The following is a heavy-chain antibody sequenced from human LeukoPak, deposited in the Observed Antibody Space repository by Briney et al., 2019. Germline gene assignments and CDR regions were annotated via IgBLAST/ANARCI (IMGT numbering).Heavy chain of an antibody. J-gene: IGHJ3*02. CDR3: ARDAYQLLNHYDAFDI. CDR2: IIPILGIA. CDR1: GGTFSSYT. D-gene: IGHD2-2*02. Sequence: SVKVSCKASGGTFSSYTISWVRQAPGQGLEWMGRIIPILGIANYAQKFQGRVTITADESTSTAYMELSSLRSEDTAVYYCARDAYQLLNHYDAFDIWGQGTMVTVSS. V-gene: IGHV1-69*04.